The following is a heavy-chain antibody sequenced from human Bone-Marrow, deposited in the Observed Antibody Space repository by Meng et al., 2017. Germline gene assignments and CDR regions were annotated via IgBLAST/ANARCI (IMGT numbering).Heavy chain of an antibody. J-gene: IGHJ4*02. CDR1: GGTFSSYT. CDR3: ARKIAAATDLDY. V-gene: IGHV1-18*01. CDR2: ISAYNGNT. Sequence: ASVKVSCKASGGTFSSYTISWVRQAPGQGLEWMGWISAYNGNTNYAQKLQGRVTMTRDTSISTAYMELSRLRSDDTAVYYCARKIAAATDLDYWGQGTLVTVSS. D-gene: IGHD6-13*01.